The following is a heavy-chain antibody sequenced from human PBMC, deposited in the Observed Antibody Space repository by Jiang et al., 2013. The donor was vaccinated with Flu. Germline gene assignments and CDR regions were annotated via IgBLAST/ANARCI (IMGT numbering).Heavy chain of an antibody. CDR2: IYYSGST. J-gene: IGHJ4*02. CDR3: ASGYCSGGSCYSDY. CDR1: GGSISSYY. D-gene: IGHD2-15*01. Sequence: TCTVSGGSISSYYWSWIRQPPGKGLEWIGYIYYSGSTNYNPSLKSRVTISVDTSKNQFSLKLSSVTAADTAVYYCASGYCSGGSCYSDYWGQGTLVTVSS. V-gene: IGHV4-59*01.